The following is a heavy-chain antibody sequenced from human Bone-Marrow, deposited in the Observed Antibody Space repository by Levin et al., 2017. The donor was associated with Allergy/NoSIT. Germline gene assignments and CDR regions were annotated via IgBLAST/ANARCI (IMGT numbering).Heavy chain of an antibody. Sequence: PGGSLRLSCAASGFSFTSFTMSWVRQAPGKGLEWVSAISVGSTFYADSLKGRFTISRDNSKNTLYLQMNSLRAEDTAVYYCAKDLGYSYGYWFFDLWGRGTLVTVSS. CDR3: AKDLGYSYGYWFFDL. CDR2: ISVGST. J-gene: IGHJ2*01. CDR1: GFSFTSFT. V-gene: IGHV3-23*01. D-gene: IGHD5-18*01.